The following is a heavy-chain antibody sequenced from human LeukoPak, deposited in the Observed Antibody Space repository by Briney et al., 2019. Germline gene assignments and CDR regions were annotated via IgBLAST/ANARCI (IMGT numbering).Heavy chain of an antibody. CDR3: ARGGSRSWLVVPAAIRFDY. J-gene: IGHJ4*02. CDR1: GGSFSGYY. V-gene: IGHV4-34*01. Sequence: PSETLSLTCAVYGGSFSGYYWSWIRQPPGKGLEWIGEINHSGSTNYNPSLKSRVTISVDTPKNQFSLKLSSVTAADTAVYYCARGGSRSWLVVPAAIRFDYWGQGTLVTVSS. CDR2: INHSGST. D-gene: IGHD2-2*02.